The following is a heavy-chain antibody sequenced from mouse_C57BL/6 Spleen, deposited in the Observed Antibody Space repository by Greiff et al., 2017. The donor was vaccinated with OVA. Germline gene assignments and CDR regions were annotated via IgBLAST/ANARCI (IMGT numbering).Heavy chain of an antibody. Sequence: DVQLQESGTVLARPGASVKMSCKTSGYTFTSYWMHWVKQRPGQGLEWIGAIYPGNSDTSYNQKFKGKAKLTAVTSASTAYMELSSLTNEDSAVYYCTIIIYDGYYGFAYWGQGTLVTVSA. D-gene: IGHD2-3*01. CDR2: IYPGNSDT. CDR1: GYTFTSYW. J-gene: IGHJ3*01. V-gene: IGHV1-5*01. CDR3: TIIIYDGYYGFAY.